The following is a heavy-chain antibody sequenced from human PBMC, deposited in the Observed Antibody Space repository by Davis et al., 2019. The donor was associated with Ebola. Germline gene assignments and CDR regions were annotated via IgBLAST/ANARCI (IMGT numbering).Heavy chain of an antibody. CDR3: ARWVPWIDSSSSGNYDAFDI. CDR2: IYYSGST. CDR1: GGSISSGDYY. Sequence: PSETLSLTCTVSGGSISSGDYYWSWIRQPPGKGLEWIGYIYYSGSTYYNPSLKSRVTISVDTSKNQFSLKLSSVTAADTAVYYCARWVPWIDSSSSGNYDAFDIWGQVTMVTVSS. J-gene: IGHJ3*02. V-gene: IGHV4-30-4*08. D-gene: IGHD6-6*01.